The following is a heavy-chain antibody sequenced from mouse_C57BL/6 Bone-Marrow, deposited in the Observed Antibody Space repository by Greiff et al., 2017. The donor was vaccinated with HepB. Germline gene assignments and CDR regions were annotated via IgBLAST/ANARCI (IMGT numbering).Heavy chain of an antibody. CDR2: INPSSGYT. J-gene: IGHJ3*01. CDR3: ANYGSSPWFAY. CDR1: GYTFTSYT. V-gene: IGHV1-4*01. D-gene: IGHD1-1*01. Sequence: QVQLQQSGAELARPGASVKMSCKASGYTFTSYTMHWVKQRPGQGLEWIGYINPSSGYTKYNQKFKDKATLTADKSSSTAYMQLSSLTSEDSAVYYCANYGSSPWFAYWGQGTLVTVSA.